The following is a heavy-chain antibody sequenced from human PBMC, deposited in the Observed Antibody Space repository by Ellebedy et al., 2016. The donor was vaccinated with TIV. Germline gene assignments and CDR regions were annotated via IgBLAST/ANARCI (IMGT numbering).Heavy chain of an antibody. D-gene: IGHD5-18*01. CDR1: GFTFSSSV. J-gene: IGHJ2*01. CDR3: ARESPSYRYFDL. Sequence: GESLKISXAASGFTFSSSVMTWVRQAPGKGLEWVSCINEGGGGTYYADSVKGRFSISRDNSKNTLHLQMNSLRAEDTAVYYCARESPSYRYFDLWGRGTLVTVSS. V-gene: IGHV3-23*01. CDR2: INEGGGGT.